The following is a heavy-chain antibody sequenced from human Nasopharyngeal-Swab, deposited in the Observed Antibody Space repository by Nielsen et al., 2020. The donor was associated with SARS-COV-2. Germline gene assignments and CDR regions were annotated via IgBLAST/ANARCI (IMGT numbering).Heavy chain of an antibody. Sequence: GESLKISCAASGFTFSDYYMSWIRQAPGKGLEWVSYISSSSSYTNYADSVKGRFTISRDNAKNSLYLQMNSLRSEDTAVYYCARAVEAYYYYGMDVWGQGTTVTVSS. CDR3: ARAVEAYYYYGMDV. CDR2: ISSSSSYT. J-gene: IGHJ6*02. V-gene: IGHV3-11*05. CDR1: GFTFSDYY. D-gene: IGHD5-24*01.